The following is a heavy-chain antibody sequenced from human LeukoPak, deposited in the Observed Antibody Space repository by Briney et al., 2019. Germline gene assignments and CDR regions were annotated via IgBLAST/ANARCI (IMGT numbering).Heavy chain of an antibody. V-gene: IGHV4-61*02. J-gene: IGHJ4*02. Sequence: SETLSLTCTVSGGSISSGSYYWSWIRQPAGKGLEWIGRIYTSGSTNYNPSLKSRVTISVDTSKNQFSLNLNSVTAADTAVYYCARVSGYCSDGVCRFDYWGQGALVTVSS. CDR1: GGSISSGSYY. CDR3: ARVSGYCSDGVCRFDY. CDR2: IYTSGST. D-gene: IGHD2-8*01.